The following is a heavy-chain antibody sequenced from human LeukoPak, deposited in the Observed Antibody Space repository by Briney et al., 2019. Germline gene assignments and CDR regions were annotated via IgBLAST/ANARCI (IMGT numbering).Heavy chain of an antibody. CDR1: GYTLTELS. V-gene: IGHV1-24*01. J-gene: IGHJ3*02. CDR3: ATGDLRWYAFDI. Sequence: ASVKVSCKVSGYTLTELSMHWVRQAPGKGLQWMGGLDAEDCETIYAQKFQGRVTMTEDTSTDTAYMELSSLRSEDTAVYYCATGDLRWYAFDIWGQGTMVTVSS. CDR2: LDAEDCET. D-gene: IGHD4-23*01.